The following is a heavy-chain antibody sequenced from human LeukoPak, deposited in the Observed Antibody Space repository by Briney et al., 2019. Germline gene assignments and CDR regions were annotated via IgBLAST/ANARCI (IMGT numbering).Heavy chain of an antibody. D-gene: IGHD3-9*01. J-gene: IGHJ4*02. CDR1: GFPFTTYA. CDR2: ISGRGGRT. Sequence: GGSLILSCAASGFPFTTYAMSWVRQAPGKGLEWVSAISGRGGRTYYADSVKGRFTISRDNSENTLYLQMNRLRADDTAIYYCAKSTWFDYFDYWGQGTLVTVSS. CDR3: AKSTWFDYFDY. V-gene: IGHV3-23*01.